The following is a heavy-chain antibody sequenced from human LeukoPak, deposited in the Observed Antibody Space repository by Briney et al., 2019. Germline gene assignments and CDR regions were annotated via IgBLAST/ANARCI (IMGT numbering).Heavy chain of an antibody. Sequence: ASVKVTCKASGYTFTSYGISWVRQAPGQGLEWMGGIIPIFGTANYAQKFQGRVTITADESTSTAYMELSSLRSEDTAVYYCARMETPPGYWGQGPLVTVSS. CDR2: IIPIFGTA. D-gene: IGHD3-3*01. V-gene: IGHV1-69*13. CDR1: GYTFTSYG. J-gene: IGHJ4*02. CDR3: ARMETPPGY.